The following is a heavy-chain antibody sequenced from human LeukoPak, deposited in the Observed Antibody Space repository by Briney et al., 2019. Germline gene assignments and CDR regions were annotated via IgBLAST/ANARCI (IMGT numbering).Heavy chain of an antibody. D-gene: IGHD4-23*01. Sequence: PSETLSLTCAVYGGSFSGYYWSWIRQPPGKGLEWIGEINHSGSTNYNPSLKSRVTISVDTSKNQFSLKLSSVTAADTAVYYCARWVLWGPLCVVTPGWFDPWGQGTLVTVSS. J-gene: IGHJ5*02. CDR1: GGSFSGYY. CDR2: INHSGST. V-gene: IGHV4-34*01. CDR3: ARWVLWGPLCVVTPGWFDP.